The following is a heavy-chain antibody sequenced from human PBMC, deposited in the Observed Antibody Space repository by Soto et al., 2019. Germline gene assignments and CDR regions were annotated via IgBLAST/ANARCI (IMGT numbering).Heavy chain of an antibody. Sequence: QVQLVESGGGVVQPGRSLRLSCAASGFTFSSYGMHWVRQAPGKGLEWVAVIWYDGSNKYYADSVKGRFTISRDNSKNTLYLQMNSLRAEDTAVYYCARDTAAGLFNHFDYWGQGTLVTVSS. D-gene: IGHD6-13*01. J-gene: IGHJ4*02. CDR1: GFTFSSYG. CDR3: ARDTAAGLFNHFDY. V-gene: IGHV3-33*01. CDR2: IWYDGSNK.